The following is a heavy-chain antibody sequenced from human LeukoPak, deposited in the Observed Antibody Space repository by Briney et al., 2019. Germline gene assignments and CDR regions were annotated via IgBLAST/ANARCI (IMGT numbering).Heavy chain of an antibody. V-gene: IGHV3-23*01. J-gene: IGHJ5*02. CDR1: GFTFTSYA. D-gene: IGHD3-10*01. Sequence: GGSLRLSCAASGFTFTSYAMSWVRQAPGKGLEWVSGISGSGGSTYYADSVKGRFTISRDNAKNTLYLQMNSLRAEDTAVYYCARASRGNWFDPWGQGTLVTVSS. CDR3: ARASRGNWFDP. CDR2: ISGSGGST.